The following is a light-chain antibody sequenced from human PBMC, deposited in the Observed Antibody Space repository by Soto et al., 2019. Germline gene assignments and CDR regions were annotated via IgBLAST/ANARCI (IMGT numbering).Light chain of an antibody. CDR2: ATS. V-gene: IGKV3-20*01. CDR3: QQYFGSSWT. Sequence: EIVLTQSPGTLSSSPGERATLSCRASQSIDNRYLAWYQHKPGQAPRLLIYATSSRATGIPGRFGGSRSGTDFTLNIHRLEPEDFAVYYCQQYFGSSWTFGQGTKVDIK. J-gene: IGKJ1*01. CDR1: QSIDNRY.